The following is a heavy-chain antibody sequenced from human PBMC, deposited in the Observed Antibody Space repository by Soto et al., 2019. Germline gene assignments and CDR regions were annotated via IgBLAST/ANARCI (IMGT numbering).Heavy chain of an antibody. CDR2: IIPTFDTT. CDR1: GGTFTSFP. CDR3: ARESGDYGRPYFDY. Sequence: VQLVQSGAEVKKPGSSVKVSCKASGGTFTSFPFSWVRQAPGQGLEWMGGIIPTFDTTNYASKFQGRLTITADESTTTSYMELCGLTSVDTAIYYCARESGDYGRPYFDYWGQGTLVTVSS. J-gene: IGHJ4*02. V-gene: IGHV1-69*01. D-gene: IGHD4-17*01.